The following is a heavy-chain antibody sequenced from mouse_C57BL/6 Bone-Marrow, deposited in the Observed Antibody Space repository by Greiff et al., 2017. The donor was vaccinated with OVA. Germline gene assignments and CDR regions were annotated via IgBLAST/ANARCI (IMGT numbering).Heavy chain of an antibody. Sequence: EVKLVESGGGLVQPGGSLKLSCAASGFTFSDYYMYWVRQTPEKRLEGVAYISNGGGSTYYPDNVKGRFTSSRDNAKNTLYLQMSRLKSEYTAMYYCARQMITTTGDYYAMDYWGQGTSVTVSS. CDR2: ISNGGGST. CDR1: GFTFSDYY. V-gene: IGHV5-12*01. D-gene: IGHD2-4*01. J-gene: IGHJ4*01. CDR3: ARQMITTTGDYYAMDY.